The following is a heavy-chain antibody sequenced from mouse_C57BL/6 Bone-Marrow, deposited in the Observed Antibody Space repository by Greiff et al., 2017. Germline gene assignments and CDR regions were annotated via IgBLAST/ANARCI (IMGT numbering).Heavy chain of an antibody. CDR3: AGDYYGSSRDYAMDY. Sequence: VQLKESVAELVRPGASVKLSCTASGFNITNTYMHWVKQRPEQGLEWIGRIDPANGNTKYAPKFQGKATITADPSSNTAYLQLSSLTSEDTAIYYWAGDYYGSSRDYAMDYWGQGTSVTVSS. V-gene: IGHV14-3*01. CDR2: IDPANGNT. CDR1: GFNITNTY. J-gene: IGHJ4*01. D-gene: IGHD1-1*01.